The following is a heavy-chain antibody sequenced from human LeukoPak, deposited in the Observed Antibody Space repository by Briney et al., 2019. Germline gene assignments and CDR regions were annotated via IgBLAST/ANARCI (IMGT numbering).Heavy chain of an antibody. Sequence: SETLSLTCTVSGVSVSSRSYYWGGLRQPPGKGLEWIGSIYYSESTYQNPSLKSRVTISVDTSKNQYSLKLSSVTAADTAVYYCARWGNYAAFDIWGQGTMVTVSS. CDR2: IYYSEST. J-gene: IGHJ3*02. CDR1: GVSVSSRSYY. CDR3: ARWGNYAAFDI. D-gene: IGHD1-7*01. V-gene: IGHV4-39*07.